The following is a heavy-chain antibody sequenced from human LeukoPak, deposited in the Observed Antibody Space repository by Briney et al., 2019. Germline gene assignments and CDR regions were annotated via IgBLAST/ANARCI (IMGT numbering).Heavy chain of an antibody. J-gene: IGHJ6*02. V-gene: IGHV4-30-4*01. CDR2: IYYSGST. D-gene: IGHD4-17*01. CDR3: ARGTVTTMYYYYYYGMDV. CDR1: GGSISSGDYY. Sequence: SETLSLTCTVSGGSISSGDYYWSWIRQPPGKGLEWIGYIYYSGSTYYNPSLKSRVTISVDTSKNQFSLKLSSVTAADTAVYYCARGTVTTMYYYYYYGMDVWGQGTTVTVSS.